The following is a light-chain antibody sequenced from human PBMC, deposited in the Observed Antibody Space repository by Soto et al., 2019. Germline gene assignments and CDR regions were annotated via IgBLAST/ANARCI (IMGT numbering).Light chain of an antibody. CDR2: DAS. V-gene: IGKV3-20*01. CDR3: QQYGSSTYT. Sequence: EVVLTQSPGTLSLSPGDRATLSCRAGQSVSRSYLAWYPQTPGQSPTLIIYDASTRETGIPDKFTGSGSGTEFTLTISSLDPDDFVVYYCQQYGSSTYTFCQGTKVDFK. J-gene: IGKJ2*01. CDR1: QSVSRSY.